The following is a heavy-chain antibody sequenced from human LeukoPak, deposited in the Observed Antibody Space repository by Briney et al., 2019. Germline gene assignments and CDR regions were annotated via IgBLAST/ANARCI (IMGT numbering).Heavy chain of an antibody. CDR3: ARVLGKFDWSFDY. V-gene: IGHV1-2*02. CDR1: GYTFTGYY. D-gene: IGHD3-9*01. Sequence: GASVKVSCKASGYTFTGYYMHWVRQAPGQGLEWMGWINPNSGGTNYAQKFQGRVTMTRDTSISTAYMELSRLRSDDTAVYYCARVLGKFDWSFDYWGQGTLVTVSS. J-gene: IGHJ4*02. CDR2: INPNSGGT.